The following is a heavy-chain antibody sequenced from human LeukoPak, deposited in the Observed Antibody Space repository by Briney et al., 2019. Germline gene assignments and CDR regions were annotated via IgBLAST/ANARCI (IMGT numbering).Heavy chain of an antibody. V-gene: IGHV4-59*01. D-gene: IGHD6-19*01. J-gene: IGHJ4*02. CDR1: GGSISSYY. Sequence: SGTLSLTCTVSGGSISSYYWSWIRQPPGKGLEWIGYIYGSGSTNYNPSLKSRVTISVDTSKNQFSLKLSSVTAADTAVYYCARESTVAGTGIDYWGQGTLVTVSS. CDR2: IYGSGST. CDR3: ARESTVAGTGIDY.